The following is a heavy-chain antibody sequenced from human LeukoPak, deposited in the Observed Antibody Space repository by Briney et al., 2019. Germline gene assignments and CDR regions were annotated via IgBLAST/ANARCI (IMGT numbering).Heavy chain of an antibody. V-gene: IGHV3-30*02. Sequence: GGSLRLSCAASGFTFRSYGMQGVRQAPGKAREGVAFIRYGGSNKYYADSVKGRFTISRDNSKNTVYLKMTGLRAEATVVYYCPKREGVFWSGYSPLASWGEGPLVTVS. CDR3: PKREGVFWSGYSPLAS. D-gene: IGHD3-3*01. J-gene: IGHJ4*02. CDR2: IRYGGSNK. CDR1: GFTFRSYG.